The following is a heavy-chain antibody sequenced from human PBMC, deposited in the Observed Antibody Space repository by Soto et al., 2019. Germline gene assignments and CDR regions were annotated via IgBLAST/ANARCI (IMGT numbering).Heavy chain of an antibody. V-gene: IGHV1-69-2*01. CDR3: AIWCGGGTMSSSRVDN. D-gene: IGHD2-21*01. Sequence: HLVQSGAEVRKPGTSVKMSCKVSGYTFTDYFMHWVRQAPGKSLEWVGFVDPGVGDTKYAEKYKGIVTLTAEATTDTAYMASFSLSPEDTAVYYCAIWCGGGTMSSSRVDNWGQGSLVTVSS. J-gene: IGHJ4*02. CDR1: GYTFTDYF. CDR2: VDPGVGDT.